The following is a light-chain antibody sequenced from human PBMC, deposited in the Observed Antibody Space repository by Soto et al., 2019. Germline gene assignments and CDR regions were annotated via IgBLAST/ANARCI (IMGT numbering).Light chain of an antibody. CDR1: QSFIGSY. V-gene: IGKV3-20*01. CDR2: GAS. CDR3: QQYGNSPHT. Sequence: EIVLPQSPGTLALYPGDTATLSCWASQSFIGSYLAWYQQKPVQAPRLRIYGASGRATGIPDRFSGSGSGTDFTLTISRLEPEEFAVYYCQQYGNSPHTVGQGTKLEI. J-gene: IGKJ2*01.